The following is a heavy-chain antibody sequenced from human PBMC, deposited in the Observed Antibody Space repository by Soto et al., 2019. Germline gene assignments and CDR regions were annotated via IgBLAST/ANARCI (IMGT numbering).Heavy chain of an antibody. CDR2: IYPGDSDT. Sequence: GESLKISCKGSGYSFTSYWIGWVRQMPGKGLEWMGIIYPGDSDTRYSPSFQGQVTTSADKSISTAYLQWSSLKASDTAMYYCARLVIVGATKGSVYYHHGMDVWGQGTTVTVSS. V-gene: IGHV5-51*01. CDR1: GYSFTSYW. D-gene: IGHD1-26*01. J-gene: IGHJ6*02. CDR3: ARLVIVGATKGSVYYHHGMDV.